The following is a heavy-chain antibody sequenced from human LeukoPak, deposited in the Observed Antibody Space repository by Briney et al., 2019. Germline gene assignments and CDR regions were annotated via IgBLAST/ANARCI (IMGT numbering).Heavy chain of an antibody. CDR1: GGSISSGGYY. CDR2: IYHSGST. D-gene: IGHD3-10*01. CDR3: ARDRGIRVAFDI. V-gene: IGHV4-30-2*01. J-gene: IGHJ3*02. Sequence: PSQTLSLTCTVSGGSISSGGYYWSWIRQPPGKGLEWIGYIYHSGSTYYNPSLKSRVTISVDRSKNQFSLKLSSVTAADTAVYYCARDRGIRVAFDIWGQGTMVTVSS.